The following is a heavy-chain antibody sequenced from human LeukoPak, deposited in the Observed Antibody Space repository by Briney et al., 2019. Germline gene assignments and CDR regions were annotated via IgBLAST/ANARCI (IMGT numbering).Heavy chain of an antibody. J-gene: IGHJ4*02. CDR3: AREYCLSGKCWDPDY. D-gene: IGHD2-15*01. CDR2: INTYNDNT. V-gene: IGHV1-18*01. Sequence: GASVKVSCKASGYTFTPLGISWVRQAPGQGLEWMGWINTYNDNTKYAQKFQDRITVTADTSTSTVYMDLSSLRSDDTAVYYCAREYCLSGKCWDPDYWGQGTLVTVSS. CDR1: GYTFTPLG.